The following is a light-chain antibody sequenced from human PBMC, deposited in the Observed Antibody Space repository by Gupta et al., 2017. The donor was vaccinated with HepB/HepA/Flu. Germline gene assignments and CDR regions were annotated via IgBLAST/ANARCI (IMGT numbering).Light chain of an antibody. J-gene: IGKJ1*01. V-gene: IGKV3-20*01. CDR3: QEYESSSRT. Sequence: DIVLTQFPCTLSLSPGERATLSCRASQSVRSNYLAWYQQKPGQAPRLLIYGASSRATGIPDRFSGSGSGTDFTLTISRLEAEDSAVYYCQEYESSSRTIGQGTKVEIK. CDR1: QSVRSNY. CDR2: GAS.